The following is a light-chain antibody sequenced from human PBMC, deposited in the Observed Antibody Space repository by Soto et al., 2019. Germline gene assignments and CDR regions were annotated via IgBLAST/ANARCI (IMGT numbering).Light chain of an antibody. J-gene: IGKJ4*01. Sequence: EIVMTQSPATLSVSPGARATLSCRASQSISSKLAWYQQKPGQAPRLLIYGASTRATGIPVRFSGSGSGTEFTLTITSRLSEDFAVYYCQEYNNWHPITFGGGTKVDIK. V-gene: IGKV3-15*01. CDR1: QSISSK. CDR2: GAS. CDR3: QEYNNWHPIT.